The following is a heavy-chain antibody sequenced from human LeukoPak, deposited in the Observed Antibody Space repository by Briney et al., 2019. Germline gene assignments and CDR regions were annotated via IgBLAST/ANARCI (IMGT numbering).Heavy chain of an antibody. J-gene: IGHJ4*02. D-gene: IGHD3-22*01. CDR3: ARASYSYDISGWVPFDY. Sequence: PSETLSLTCTVSGGSISSSSYYWGWIRQPPGKGLEWIGSIYYSGSTYYNPSLKSRVTISGDTPENQFSLRLSSVTAADTAVYYCARASYSYDISGWVPFDYWGQGTLVTVSS. V-gene: IGHV4-39*07. CDR1: GGSISSSSYY. CDR2: IYYSGST.